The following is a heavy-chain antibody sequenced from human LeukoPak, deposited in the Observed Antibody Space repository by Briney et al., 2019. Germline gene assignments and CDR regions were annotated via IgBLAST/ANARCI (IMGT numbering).Heavy chain of an antibody. CDR2: INPNSGGT. J-gene: IGHJ4*02. CDR3: ATSSLLWFGSN. V-gene: IGHV1-2*06. CDR1: GYTFTGYY. D-gene: IGHD3-10*01. Sequence: ASVKVSCKASGYTFTGYYMHWVRQAPGQGLEWMGRINPNSGGTNHAQKFQGRVTMTEDTSTDTAYMELSSLRSEDTAVYYCATSSLLWFGSNWGQGTLVTVSS.